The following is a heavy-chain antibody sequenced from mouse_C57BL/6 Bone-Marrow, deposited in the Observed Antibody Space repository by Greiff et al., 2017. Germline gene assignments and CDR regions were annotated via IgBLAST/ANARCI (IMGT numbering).Heavy chain of an antibody. D-gene: IGHD1-2*01. CDR3: ARPITTASSFAY. CDR2: ISSGSSTI. CDR1: GFTFSDYG. J-gene: IGHJ3*01. Sequence: DVQLVESGGGLVKPGGSLKLSCAASGFTFSDYGMHWVRQAPEKGLEWVAYISSGSSTIYSADTVKGRFTISRDNAKNTLSLQMTSLRSADTAMYYCARPITTASSFAYWGQGTLVTVSA. V-gene: IGHV5-17*01.